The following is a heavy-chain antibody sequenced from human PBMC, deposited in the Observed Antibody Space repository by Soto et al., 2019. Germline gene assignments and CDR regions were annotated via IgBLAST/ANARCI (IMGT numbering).Heavy chain of an antibody. CDR2: IVGSGAST. V-gene: IGHV3-23*01. CDR3: AKDLQFRGWVGLYYFDY. Sequence: EVQLLESGGGLVQPGGSLRLSCAASGFTFSSYAMSWVRQAPGKGLEWVSGIVGSGASTYYADSVKGRFTISRDNSKNQLFLQMNRLRAEDTAVYYCAKDLQFRGWVGLYYFDYWGQGTLVTVSS. CDR1: GFTFSSYA. D-gene: IGHD6-19*01. J-gene: IGHJ4*02.